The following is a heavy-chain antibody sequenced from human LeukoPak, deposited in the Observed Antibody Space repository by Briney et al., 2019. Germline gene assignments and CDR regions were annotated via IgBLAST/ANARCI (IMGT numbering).Heavy chain of an antibody. D-gene: IGHD3-3*01. V-gene: IGHV4-59*01. CDR2: IYYSGST. CDR1: GGSISSYY. CDR3: ARELFGDFWSGYYQPLGWFDP. Sequence: SETLSLTCTVSGGSISSYYWSWIRQPPGKGLEWIGYIYYSGSTNYNPSLKSRVTISVDTSKNQFSLKLSSVTAADTAVYYCARELFGDFWSGYYQPLGWFDPWAREPWSPSPQ. J-gene: IGHJ5*02.